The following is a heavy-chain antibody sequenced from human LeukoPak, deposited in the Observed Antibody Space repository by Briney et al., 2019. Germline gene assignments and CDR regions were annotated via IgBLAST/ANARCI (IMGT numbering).Heavy chain of an antibody. CDR1: GYTFNGYY. CDR3: ARDLAVTTYYYYYMDV. Sequence: ASVKVSCKASGYTFNGYYKHWVRQAPGQGLEWMGWINPNSGGTNYAQKFQGRVTMTRDTSISTAYMELSRLRSDDTAVYYCARDLAVTTYYYYYMDVWGKGTTVTVSS. J-gene: IGHJ6*03. CDR2: INPNSGGT. V-gene: IGHV1-2*02. D-gene: IGHD4-11*01.